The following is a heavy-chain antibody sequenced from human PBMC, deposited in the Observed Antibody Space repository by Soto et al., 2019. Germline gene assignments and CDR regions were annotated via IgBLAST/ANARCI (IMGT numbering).Heavy chain of an antibody. J-gene: IGHJ4*02. D-gene: IGHD2-15*01. CDR2: ITGTAGST. V-gene: IGHV3-23*01. CDR3: AKARYCSGGICYNFDY. Sequence: EVQLLESGGDLVQPGGSLRLSCAASGFTFSGYSMSWVRQAPGKGLEWVSTITGTAGSTYYTDSVKGRFTISRDNSKNTVYLQMSSLGTEDTDIYYCAKARYCSGGICYNFDYWGQGTLVTVSA. CDR1: GFTFSGYS.